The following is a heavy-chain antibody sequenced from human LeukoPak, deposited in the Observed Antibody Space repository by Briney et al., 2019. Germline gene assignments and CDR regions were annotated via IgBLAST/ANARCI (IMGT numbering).Heavy chain of an antibody. CDR3: TTGLVVYYYYGMDV. D-gene: IGHD2-15*01. CDR2: IKSKTDGGTT. J-gene: IGHJ6*02. V-gene: IGHV3-15*01. CDR1: GFTFSNVW. Sequence: GGSLRLSCAASGFTFSNVWMSWVRQAPGKGLEWVGRIKSKTDGGTTDYAAPVKGRFTISRDDSKNTLYLQMNSLKTEDTAVYYCTTGLVVYYYYGMDVWGQGTTVTVSS.